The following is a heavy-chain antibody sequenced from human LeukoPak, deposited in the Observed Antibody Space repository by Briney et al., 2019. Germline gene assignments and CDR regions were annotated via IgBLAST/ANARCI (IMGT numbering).Heavy chain of an antibody. Sequence: MTSETLSLTCTVSGGSISSSDFYWGWIRQPPGKGLEWIGVISYSGGLSYNPSLKSRVSISVDTSKSHFSLKLSSVTAADTAVYYCARALGDTIFGVVIINSSSSSAYWGQGTLVTVSS. CDR3: ARALGDTIFGVVIINSSSSSAY. V-gene: IGHV4-39*07. CDR1: GGSISSSDFY. D-gene: IGHD3-3*01. CDR2: ISYSGGL. J-gene: IGHJ4*02.